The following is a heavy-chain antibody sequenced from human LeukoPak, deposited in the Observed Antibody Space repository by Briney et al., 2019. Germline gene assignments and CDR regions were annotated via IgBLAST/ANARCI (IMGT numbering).Heavy chain of an antibody. V-gene: IGHV3-21*01. CDR2: ISSSSSYI. J-gene: IGHJ3*02. CDR1: GFTFSSYS. Sequence: GGSLRLSCAASGFTFSSYSMNWVRQAPGKGPEWVSSISSSSSYIYYADSVKGRFTISRDNAKNSLYLQMNSLRAEDTAVYYCAQLVRDAFDIWGQGTMVTVSS. CDR3: AQLVRDAFDI. D-gene: IGHD6-13*01.